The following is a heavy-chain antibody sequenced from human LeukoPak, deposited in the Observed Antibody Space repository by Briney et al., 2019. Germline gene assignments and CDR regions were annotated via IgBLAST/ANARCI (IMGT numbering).Heavy chain of an antibody. CDR3: AAPPLNIMVRVPSRLYYYYYYMDV. J-gene: IGHJ6*03. Sequence: PGGSLRLSCAASGFTFSSYGMHWVRQAPGKGLEWVAFIRYDGSNKYYADSVKGRFTISRDNSKNTLYLQMNSLRAEDTAVYYCAAPPLNIMVRVPSRLYYYYYYMDVWGKGTTVTVSS. CDR2: IRYDGSNK. D-gene: IGHD3-10*01. CDR1: GFTFSSYG. V-gene: IGHV3-30*02.